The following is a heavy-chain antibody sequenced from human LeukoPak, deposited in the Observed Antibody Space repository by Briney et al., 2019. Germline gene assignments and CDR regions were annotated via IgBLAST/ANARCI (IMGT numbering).Heavy chain of an antibody. J-gene: IGHJ3*02. CDR1: GFTFSSYA. CDR3: AKSIRLRYCSGGSCASDAFDI. V-gene: IGHV3-23*01. CDR2: ISGSGGST. Sequence: GGSLRLSCAASGFTFSSYAMSWVRQAPGKGLEWVSAISGSGGSTYYADSVKGRFTISRDNSKNTLYLQMNSLRAEDTAVYYCAKSIRLRYCSGGSCASDAFDIWGQGTMVTVSS. D-gene: IGHD2-15*01.